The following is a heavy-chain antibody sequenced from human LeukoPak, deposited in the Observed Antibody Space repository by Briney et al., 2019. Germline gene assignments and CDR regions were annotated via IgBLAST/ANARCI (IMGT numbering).Heavy chain of an antibody. V-gene: IGHV4-39*01. CDR3: ARHYCSGGSCYFDY. D-gene: IGHD2-15*01. J-gene: IGHJ4*02. Sequence: SETLSLTCTVSGGSISSSSYYGGWIRQPPGKGLEWIGSIYYSGSTYYNPSLKSRVTISVDTSKNQFSLKLSSVTAADTAVYYCARHYCSGGSCYFDYWGQGTLATVSS. CDR2: IYYSGST. CDR1: GGSISSSSYY.